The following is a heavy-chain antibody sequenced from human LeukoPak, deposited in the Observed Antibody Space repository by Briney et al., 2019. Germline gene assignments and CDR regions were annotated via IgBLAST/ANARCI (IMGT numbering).Heavy chain of an antibody. Sequence: PSDTLSLTCGVPGYSISSNNWWGWVRQPPGKGLEWIGYIHHSGSSKYNLSLKNRVTMSLDTSKNQVSLKLSSVTAADTAVYYCARAPPVWSGYYTPDYWGQGTLVTVSS. V-gene: IGHV4-28*03. CDR2: IHHSGSS. D-gene: IGHD3-3*01. CDR3: ARAPPVWSGYYTPDY. CDR1: GYSISSNNW. J-gene: IGHJ4*02.